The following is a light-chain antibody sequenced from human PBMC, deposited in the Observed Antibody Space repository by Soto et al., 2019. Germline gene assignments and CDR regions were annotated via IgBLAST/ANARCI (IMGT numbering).Light chain of an antibody. CDR2: EVS. V-gene: IGLV2-14*01. CDR1: SSDVGGYNY. CDR3: SSYTISSTLYV. Sequence: QSALTQPASVSGSPGQSITISCTGTSSDVGGYNYVSWYQQHPGKAPKLMIYEVSNRPSGVSNRFSGSKSGNTASLTISGLQAEDEAYYYCSSYTISSTLYVFGTGTKVTVL. J-gene: IGLJ1*01.